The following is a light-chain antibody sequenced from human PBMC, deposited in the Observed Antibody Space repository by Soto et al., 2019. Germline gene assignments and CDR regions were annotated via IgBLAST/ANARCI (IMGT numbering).Light chain of an antibody. CDR3: QQTSSTPT. CDR2: AAS. J-gene: IGKJ4*01. Sequence: DIQLTQSPSSLSASVGDRVTITCRASQSIRSYLNWYQRKPGKAPKLLIYAASSLQTGVSSRFSGSGSGTDFTLTISNLQPEDFATYYCQQTSSTPTFGGGTKV. V-gene: IGKV1-39*01. CDR1: QSIRSY.